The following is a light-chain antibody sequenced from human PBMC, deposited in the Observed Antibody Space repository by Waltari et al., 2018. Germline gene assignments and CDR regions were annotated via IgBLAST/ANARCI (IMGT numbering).Light chain of an antibody. V-gene: IGLV2-11*01. CDR2: DVS. CDR1: SSDVGRYNY. J-gene: IGLJ3*02. CDR3: CSYAGIYTWV. Sequence: QSALTQPRSVSGSPGQSVTISCTGTSSDVGRYNYVSWFQQYPGKAPKLMISDVSERPSGVPYPCSGSRSGNTASLTISGLQAEDVADYYCCSYAGIYTWVFGGGTQRTVL.